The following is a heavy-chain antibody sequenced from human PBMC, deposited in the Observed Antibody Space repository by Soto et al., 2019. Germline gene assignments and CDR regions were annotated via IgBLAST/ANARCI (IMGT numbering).Heavy chain of an antibody. Sequence: QVQLAESGGGLVKPGGSLRLSCEASGFSFSDYYMSWIRQSPGKGPEWISYISSSGSSRDYAASVKGRFTISRDNAKRLLYLQMSSLRVEDTGVYYCARDQAHSSASELWGQGTQVAVSS. CDR3: ARDQAHSSASEL. J-gene: IGHJ4*02. D-gene: IGHD3-22*01. CDR1: GFSFSDYY. V-gene: IGHV3-11*04. CDR2: ISSSGSSR.